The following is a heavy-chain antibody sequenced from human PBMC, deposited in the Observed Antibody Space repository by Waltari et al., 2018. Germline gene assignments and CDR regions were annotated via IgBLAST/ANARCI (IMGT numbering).Heavy chain of an antibody. Sequence: QVQLVQSGAEVKKPGSSVMVSCKASAGTFSSYAISWVCQAPGQGLEWMGGVIPIFGTANYAQKCQGRVTITADESTSTAYMELSSLRSEDTAVYYCASGYYGSGRFSYFDYWGQGTLVTVSS. D-gene: IGHD3-10*01. CDR1: AGTFSSYA. CDR2: VIPIFGTA. J-gene: IGHJ4*02. V-gene: IGHV1-69*12. CDR3: ASGYYGSGRFSYFDY.